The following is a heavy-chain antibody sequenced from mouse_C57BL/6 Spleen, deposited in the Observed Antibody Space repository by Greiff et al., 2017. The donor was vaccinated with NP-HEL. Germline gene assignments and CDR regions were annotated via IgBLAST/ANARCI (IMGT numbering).Heavy chain of an antibody. CDR3: TRDNYGSSYWYFDV. J-gene: IGHJ1*03. V-gene: IGHV5-9-1*02. CDR1: GFTFSSYA. D-gene: IGHD1-1*01. Sequence: EVKLVESGEGLVKRGGSLKLSCAASGFTFSSYAMSWVRQTPEKRLEWVAYISSGGDYIYYADTVKGRFTISRDNARNTLYLQMSSLKSEDTAMYYCTRDNYGSSYWYFDVWGTGTTVTVSS. CDR2: ISSGGDYI.